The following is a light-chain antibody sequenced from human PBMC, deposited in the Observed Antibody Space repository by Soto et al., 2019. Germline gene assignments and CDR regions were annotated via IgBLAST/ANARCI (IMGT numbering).Light chain of an antibody. J-gene: IGKJ3*01. Sequence: EILLTQSPSTLSLSPGEGVTLSCRASQSVTANSLAWYQQKPGQAPRLLIYAASTRAAAVPDRFTGSGSGTDFALTISRLEPEDFGVYYCQQYGDSPLTSGPGTKVDIK. CDR3: QQYGDSPLT. CDR1: QSVTANS. V-gene: IGKV3-20*01. CDR2: AAS.